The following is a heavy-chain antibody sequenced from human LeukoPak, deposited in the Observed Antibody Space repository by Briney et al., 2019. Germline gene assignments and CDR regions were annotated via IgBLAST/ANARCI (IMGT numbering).Heavy chain of an antibody. CDR1: GGSISSGGYY. Sequence: SETQSLTCTVSGGSISSGGYYWSWIRQHPGKGLEWIGYIYYSGSTYYNPSLKSRVTISVDTSKNQFSLKLSSVTAADTAVYYCARGTGFPFGELSWFDPWGQGTLVTVSS. J-gene: IGHJ5*02. CDR3: ARGTGFPFGELSWFDP. V-gene: IGHV4-31*03. CDR2: IYYSGST. D-gene: IGHD3-10*01.